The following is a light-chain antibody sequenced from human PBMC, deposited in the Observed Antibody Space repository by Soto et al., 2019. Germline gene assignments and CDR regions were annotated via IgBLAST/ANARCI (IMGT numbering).Light chain of an antibody. CDR1: ETVATN. J-gene: IGKJ1*01. Sequence: EVVMTQSPATLSVSPGERATLSCRARETVATNLAWYQQKPGQAPRLLISGASTRAAGISDRFSGSGSGTEVTLTISCLRSEDSAICYCKQYFEWPPMRFGQGTKVEI. V-gene: IGKV3-15*01. CDR3: KQYFEWPPMR. CDR2: GAS.